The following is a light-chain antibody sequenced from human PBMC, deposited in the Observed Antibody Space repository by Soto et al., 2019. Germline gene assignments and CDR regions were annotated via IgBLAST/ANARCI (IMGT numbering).Light chain of an antibody. CDR2: GAS. CDR3: QHDEDWPVYT. J-gene: IGKJ2*01. CDR1: QNVRNN. Sequence: DIVMTHSPGSLSVSPWDIATLSCRAGQNVRNNLAWSQQKPGQAPRLLIYGASTRATGIPARCSGSGSGTEFTLTISRLQSEDFAVYYCQHDEDWPVYTFGQGTKVDIK. V-gene: IGKV3-15*01.